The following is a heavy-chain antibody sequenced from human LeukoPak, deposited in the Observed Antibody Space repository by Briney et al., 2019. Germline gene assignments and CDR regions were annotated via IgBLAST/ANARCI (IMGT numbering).Heavy chain of an antibody. CDR1: GGSFSGYY. CDR3: ARDYYGSGSSLDY. V-gene: IGHV4-34*01. J-gene: IGHJ4*02. Sequence: PSETLSLTCAVYGGSFSGYYWSWIRQPPGKGLEWIGEINHSGSTNYNPSLKSRVTISVDTSKNQFSLKLSSVTAADTAVYYCARDYYGSGSSLDYWGQGTLVTVSS. CDR2: INHSGST. D-gene: IGHD3-10*01.